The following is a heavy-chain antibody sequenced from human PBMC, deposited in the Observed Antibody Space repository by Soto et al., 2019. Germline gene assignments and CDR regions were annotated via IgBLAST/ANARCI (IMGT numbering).Heavy chain of an antibody. J-gene: IGHJ6*02. CDR2: IYPGDSDT. CDR3: ARQVDTAITLYYYYGMDV. Sequence: GESLKISCKGSGYSFTSYWIGWVRQMPGKGLEWMGIIYPGDSDTRYSPSFQGQVTISADKSISTAYLQWSSLKASDTAMYYCARQVDTAITLYYYYGMDVWGQGTTVTV. D-gene: IGHD5-18*01. CDR1: GYSFTSYW. V-gene: IGHV5-51*01.